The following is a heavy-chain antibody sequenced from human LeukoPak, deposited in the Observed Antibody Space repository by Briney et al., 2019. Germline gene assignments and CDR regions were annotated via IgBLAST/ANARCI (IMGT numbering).Heavy chain of an antibody. J-gene: IGHJ4*02. CDR3: AREAPWYYDEMEPFDY. V-gene: IGHV4-38-2*02. CDR1: GYSISSGYY. Sequence: SETLSLTCTVSGYSISSGYYWGWIRQPPGKGLEWIGSIYHSGSTYYNPSLKSRVTISVDTSKNQFSLQLNSVTPEDTAVYYCAREAPWYYDEMEPFDYWGQGTLVTVSS. CDR2: IYHSGST. D-gene: IGHD3-22*01.